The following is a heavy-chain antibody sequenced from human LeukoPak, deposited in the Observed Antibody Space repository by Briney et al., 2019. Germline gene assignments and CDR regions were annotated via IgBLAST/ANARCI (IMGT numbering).Heavy chain of an antibody. CDR1: GGSISSNSYY. J-gene: IGHJ6*03. CDR3: ARDSGTYYYYMDD. V-gene: IGHV4-39*07. D-gene: IGHD1-26*01. Sequence: PSETLSLTCAVSGGSISSNSYYWGWIRQPPGKGLEWIGSIYYSGSTYYNPSLKSRVTISVDTSKNQFSLKLRSVTAADTAVYYCARDSGTYYYYMDDWGKGTTVTVSS. CDR2: IYYSGST.